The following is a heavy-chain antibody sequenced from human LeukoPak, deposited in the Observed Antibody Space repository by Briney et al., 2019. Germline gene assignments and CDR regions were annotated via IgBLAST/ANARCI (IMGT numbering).Heavy chain of an antibody. CDR2: ISGSGSDT. D-gene: IGHD6-19*01. V-gene: IGHV3-23*01. J-gene: IGHJ4*02. CDR3: AKGGPLSSGWYLSFDY. Sequence: GGSLRLSCAASGFTFSSYAMSWVRQAPGKGLEWVSGISGSGSDTYYADSVKGRFTISRDISKNTLHLQMNSLRAEDTAVYYCAKGGPLSSGWYLSFDYWGQGTLVTVSS. CDR1: GFTFSSYA.